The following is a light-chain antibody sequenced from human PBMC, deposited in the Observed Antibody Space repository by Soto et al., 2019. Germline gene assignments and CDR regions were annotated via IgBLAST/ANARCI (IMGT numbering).Light chain of an antibody. CDR1: QSVSSY. Sequence: EFVLTQSPATLSLSPGERATLSCRASQSVSSYLAWYQQKPGQAPRLLIYDASSRATGIPDRFSGSGSGTDFTLTISRLEPEDFAVYYCQQYGSSPPITFGQGTRLEIK. J-gene: IGKJ5*01. CDR2: DAS. CDR3: QQYGSSPPIT. V-gene: IGKV3-20*01.